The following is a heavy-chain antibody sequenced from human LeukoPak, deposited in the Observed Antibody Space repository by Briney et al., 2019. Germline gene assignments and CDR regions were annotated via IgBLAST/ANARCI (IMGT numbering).Heavy chain of an antibody. Sequence: PGGPLRLSCAASGFTFSNAWMSWVRQAPGKGLEWVGRIKSKTDGRTTDYAAPVKGRFTISRDDSKNTLYLQMNSLKTEDTAVYYCTTALSDFWSGYRYFDYWGQGTLVTVSS. V-gene: IGHV3-15*01. CDR2: IKSKTDGRTT. CDR1: GFTFSNAW. D-gene: IGHD3-3*01. J-gene: IGHJ4*02. CDR3: TTALSDFWSGYRYFDY.